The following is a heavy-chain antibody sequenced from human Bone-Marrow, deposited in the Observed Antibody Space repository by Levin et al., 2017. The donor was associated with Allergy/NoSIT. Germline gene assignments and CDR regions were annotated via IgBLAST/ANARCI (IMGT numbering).Heavy chain of an antibody. V-gene: IGHV3-23*01. D-gene: IGHD6-19*01. CDR1: GFTVTNNG. Sequence: PGGSLRLSCEGSGFTVTNNGMSWVRQAPGKGLEWVAGISGGGAVTFYRDSVKGRFTISRDNSKNTLFLQMDSLRAEDTAIYFCAKWLQTGAWHWVGIDLWGQGTLVTVSS. CDR2: ISGGGAVT. CDR3: AKWLQTGAWHWVGIDL. J-gene: IGHJ4*02.